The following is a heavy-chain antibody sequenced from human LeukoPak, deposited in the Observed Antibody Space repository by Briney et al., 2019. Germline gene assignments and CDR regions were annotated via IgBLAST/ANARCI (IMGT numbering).Heavy chain of an antibody. V-gene: IGHV3-21*01. J-gene: IGHJ4*02. D-gene: IGHD3-3*01. CDR2: ISSSSSYI. CDR1: GFTFSSYS. Sequence: PGGSLRLSCAASGFTFSSYSMNWVRQAPGKGLEWVSSISSSSSYIYYADSVKGRFTISRDNAKNSLYLQMNRLRAEDTAVYYCARAAHTIFGEPNEFDYWGQGTLVTVSS. CDR3: ARAAHTIFGEPNEFDY.